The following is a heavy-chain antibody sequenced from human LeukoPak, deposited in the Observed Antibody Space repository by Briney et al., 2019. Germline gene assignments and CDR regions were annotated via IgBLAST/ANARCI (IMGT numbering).Heavy chain of an antibody. CDR3: SRDWSATNGLD. CDR1: GFTFSSYW. Sequence: QPWGSLRLSCAASGFTFSSYWMSWVRQAPGKGLEWVANINHDGSVQHYVDSVKGRFTISRDNARNSLNLQMNSLGVEDTAVYYCSRDWSATNGLDWGQGTLVTVSS. D-gene: IGHD2-15*01. J-gene: IGHJ4*02. V-gene: IGHV3-7*01. CDR2: INHDGSVQ.